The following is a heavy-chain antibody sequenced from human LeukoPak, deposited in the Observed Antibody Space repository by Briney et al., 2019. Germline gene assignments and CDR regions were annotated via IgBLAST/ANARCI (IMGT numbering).Heavy chain of an antibody. J-gene: IGHJ2*01. CDR1: GFTFSDHY. CDR3: AGVGSGSYSDPPYWYFDL. Sequence: PGGSLRLSCAASGFTFSDHYMSWIRQAPGKGLEWVSYISSSGSTIYYADSVKGRFTISRDNAKNSLYLQMNSLRAEDTAVYYCAGVGSGSYSDPPYWYFDLWGRGTLVTVSS. CDR2: ISSSGSTI. V-gene: IGHV3-11*01. D-gene: IGHD1-26*01.